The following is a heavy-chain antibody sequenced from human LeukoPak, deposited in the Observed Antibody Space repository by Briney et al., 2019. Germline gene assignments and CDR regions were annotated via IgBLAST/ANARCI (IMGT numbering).Heavy chain of an antibody. CDR2: ISAYNGNT. D-gene: IGHD3-3*01. CDR3: ARVYNRGSGYENWFDP. Sequence: GASVKVSCKASGYTFTSYGISWVRQAPGQGLEWMGWISAYNGNTNYAQKVRGRVTMTTDTSTSTAYMELRSLRSDDTAVYYCARVYNRGSGYENWFDPWGQGTLVTVSS. V-gene: IGHV1-18*01. J-gene: IGHJ5*02. CDR1: GYTFTSYG.